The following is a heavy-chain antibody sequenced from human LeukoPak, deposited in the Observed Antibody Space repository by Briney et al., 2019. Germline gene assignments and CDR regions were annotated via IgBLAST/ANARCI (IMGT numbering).Heavy chain of an antibody. J-gene: IGHJ4*02. CDR2: IIPIFGTA. Sequence: SVKVSCKASGYTFNDYYMHWVRQAPGQGLEWMGGIIPIFGTANYAQKFQGRVTITADKSTSTAYMELSSLRSEDTAVYYCATSPSRSGGYYFDYWGQGTLVTVSS. CDR3: ATSPSRSGGYYFDY. D-gene: IGHD3-3*01. V-gene: IGHV1-69*06. CDR1: GYTFNDYY.